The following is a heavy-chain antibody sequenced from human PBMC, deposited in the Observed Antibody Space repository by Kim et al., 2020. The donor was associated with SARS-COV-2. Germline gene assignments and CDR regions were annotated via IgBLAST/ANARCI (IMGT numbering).Heavy chain of an antibody. J-gene: IGHJ6*02. CDR1: GFSFDDNA. D-gene: IGHD4-17*01. V-gene: IGHV3-9*01. CDR3: AKGLSTVTYNGMDV. CDR2: ISWNSGSI. Sequence: GGSLRLSCAASGFSFDDNAMHGVRQVPGKGLKGVSAISWNSGSIAPADSVKGRFTVSRDNAKNSLYLQMDGLRPEDTACYYCAKGLSTVTYNGMDVWGQGTTVTVSS.